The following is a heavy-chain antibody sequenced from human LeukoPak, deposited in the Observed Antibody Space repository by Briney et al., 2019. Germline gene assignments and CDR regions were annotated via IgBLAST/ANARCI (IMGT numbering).Heavy chain of an antibody. J-gene: IGHJ5*02. CDR3: ARDWVVRYQLLYRNWFDP. Sequence: PSETLSLTCAVYGGSFSGYYWSWIRQPPGKGLEWIGEINHSGSTNYNPSLKSRVTISVDTSKNQFSLKLSSVTAADTAVYYCARDWVVRYQLLYRNWFDPWGQGTLVTVSS. D-gene: IGHD2-2*02. V-gene: IGHV4-34*01. CDR1: GGSFSGYY. CDR2: INHSGST.